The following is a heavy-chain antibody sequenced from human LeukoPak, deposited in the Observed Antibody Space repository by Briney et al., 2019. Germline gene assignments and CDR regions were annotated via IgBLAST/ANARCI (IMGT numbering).Heavy chain of an antibody. CDR2: ISTGSSYI. CDR1: GFTFSSYS. CDR3: ARGTLNIPGEHGAFDY. D-gene: IGHD1-14*01. J-gene: IGHJ4*02. V-gene: IGHV3-21*01. Sequence: GGSLRLSCAGSGFTFSSYSMNSVRQAPGKGLEWVSSISTGSSYIHYADSVKGRFTISRDNAKNSLYLQMNSLRAEDTAVYYCARGTLNIPGEHGAFDYWGQGTLVTVSS.